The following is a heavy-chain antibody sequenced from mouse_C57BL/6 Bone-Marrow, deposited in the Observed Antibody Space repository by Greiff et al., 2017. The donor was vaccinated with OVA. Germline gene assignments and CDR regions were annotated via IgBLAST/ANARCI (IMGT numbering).Heavy chain of an antibody. J-gene: IGHJ4*01. CDR1: GYAFSSYW. V-gene: IGHV1-80*01. CDR2: IYPGDGDT. D-gene: IGHD2-3*01. CDR3: ARSYEDAMDY. Sequence: QVQLKESGAELVKPGASVKISCKASGYAFSSYWMNWVKQRPGKGLEWIGQIYPGDGDTNYNGKFKGKATLTADKSSSTAYMQLSSLTSEDSAVYFCARSYEDAMDYWGQGTSVTVSS.